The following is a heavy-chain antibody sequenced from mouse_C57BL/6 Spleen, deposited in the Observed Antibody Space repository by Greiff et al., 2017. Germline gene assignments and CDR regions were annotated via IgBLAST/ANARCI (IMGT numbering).Heavy chain of an antibody. CDR3: STWPEGNPFDY. V-gene: IGHV14-1*01. Sequence: EVQLQQSGAELVRPGASVKLSCTASGFNITDYYMHWVKQGPEQGLEWIGGIDPEGGDTEYAPKFQGKATLTADTSSNTAYLQLSSLTSEDTAVYYCSTWPEGNPFDYWGQGTTLTVSS. CDR2: IDPEGGDT. J-gene: IGHJ2*01. CDR1: GFNITDYY.